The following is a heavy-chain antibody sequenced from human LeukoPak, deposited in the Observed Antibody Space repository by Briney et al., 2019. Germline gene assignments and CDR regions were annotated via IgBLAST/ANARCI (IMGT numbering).Heavy chain of an antibody. Sequence: PSETLSLTCTDPGGSSSSYYWSWIREPPGKGLEWIGYIYYSGSTNYSPSLKSRVTISVATSKNQFSLKLSSVTAADTAVYYCARESRERWLQLRAFDIWGQGTMVTVSS. CDR2: IYYSGST. J-gene: IGHJ3*02. CDR1: GGSSSSYY. CDR3: ARESRERWLQLRAFDI. D-gene: IGHD5-24*01. V-gene: IGHV4-59*01.